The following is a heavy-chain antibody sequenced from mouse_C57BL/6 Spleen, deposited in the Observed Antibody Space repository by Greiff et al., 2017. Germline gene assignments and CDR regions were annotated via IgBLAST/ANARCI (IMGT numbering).Heavy chain of an antibody. CDR3: TLWED. D-gene: IGHD4-1*01. CDR1: GYTFTDYE. CDR2: IDPEAGGT. J-gene: IGHJ2*01. V-gene: IGHV1-15*01. Sequence: QVQLKQSGAELVRPGASVTLSCKASGYTFTDYEMHWVKQTPVHGLEWIGAIDPEAGGTAYNQKFKGKAKLTADKSSSTAYMELRSLTSEDSAVYYFTLWEDWGQGTTLTVSS.